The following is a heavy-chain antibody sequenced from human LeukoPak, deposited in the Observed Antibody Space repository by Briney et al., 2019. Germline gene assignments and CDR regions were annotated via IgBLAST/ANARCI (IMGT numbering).Heavy chain of an antibody. D-gene: IGHD3-10*01. V-gene: IGHV3-30*03. CDR1: GFTFSSYG. CDR2: ISYDGSNK. J-gene: IGHJ4*02. CDR3: ARSVLIRGVMDD. Sequence: GGSLRLSCAASGFTFSSYGMHWVRQAPGKGLEWVAVISYDGSNKYYADSVKGRFTISRDNSKNTLYLQMDSLRAEDTAVYYCARSVLIRGVMDDWGQGTLVAVSS.